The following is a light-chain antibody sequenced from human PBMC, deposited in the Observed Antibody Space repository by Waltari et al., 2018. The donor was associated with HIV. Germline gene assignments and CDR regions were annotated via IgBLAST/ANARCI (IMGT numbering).Light chain of an antibody. CDR3: QVWDSSTV. CDR2: RDN. Sequence: SYEFTQPLSASVAMGPPARITCGGNNPRSKNVHGYQQKPGQAPVLVIYRDNNRPSGIPERFSGSNSGNTATLTISRAQAGDEADYYCQVWDSSTVFGGGTKLTVL. J-gene: IGLJ2*01. V-gene: IGLV3-9*01. CDR1: NPRSKN.